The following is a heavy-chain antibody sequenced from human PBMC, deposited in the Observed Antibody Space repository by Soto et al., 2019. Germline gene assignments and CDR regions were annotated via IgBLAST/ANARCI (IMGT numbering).Heavy chain of an antibody. J-gene: IGHJ5*02. CDR3: ARDYNRRPVGWFDP. V-gene: IGHV4-31*03. D-gene: IGHD3-10*01. CDR2: INYSGRT. Sequence: SETLSLTCTVSGGSISSGGYYWSWIRKHPGKGLEWIGHINYSGRTYYNSSLKSRVSISVDTSKNQFSLKLSSVTAADTAIYYCARDYNRRPVGWFDPWGQGTLVTVSS. CDR1: GGSISSGGYY.